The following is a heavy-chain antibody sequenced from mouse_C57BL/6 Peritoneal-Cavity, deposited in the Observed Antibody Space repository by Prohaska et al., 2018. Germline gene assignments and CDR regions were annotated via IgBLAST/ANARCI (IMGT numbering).Heavy chain of an antibody. CDR1: GYTFTSYW. CDR3: ARDYDFDY. V-gene: IGHV1-61*01. J-gene: IGHJ2*01. CDR2: IYPSDSET. D-gene: IGHD1-1*01. Sequence: RPWSSVKLSCKASGYTFTSYWMDWVKQRPGQGLEWIGNIYPSDSETHYNQKFKDKATWTVDKSSSTAYMQLSSLTSEDSAVYYCARDYDFDYWGQGTTLTVSS.